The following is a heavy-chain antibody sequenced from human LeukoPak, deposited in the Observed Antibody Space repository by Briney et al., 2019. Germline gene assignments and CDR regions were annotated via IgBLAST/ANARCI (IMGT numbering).Heavy chain of an antibody. CDR1: GFTFSRSA. V-gene: IGHV3-23*01. CDR2: ISYRGGVT. CDR3: AKDGLYYDGSEHVYYFDS. D-gene: IGHD3-22*01. Sequence: TGGSLRLSCAASGFTFSRSAMTWVRQAPGTGLEFVASISYRGGVTYYADTVKCRLTISRDNSKNTLYLKMNSLRAEDTALYSCAKDGLYYDGSEHVYYFDSWGQGTLVTVSS. J-gene: IGHJ4*02.